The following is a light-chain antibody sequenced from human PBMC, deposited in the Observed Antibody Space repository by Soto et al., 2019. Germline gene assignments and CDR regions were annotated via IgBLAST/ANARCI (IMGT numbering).Light chain of an antibody. V-gene: IGKV4-1*01. J-gene: IGKJ3*01. Sequence: DIVMTQSPDSLAVSLGERATINCKSSQSVLYSSNNKNYLAWFQQRPGQPPKLLIYWASTRKSGVPDRFSGSGSDTDFTLTISSLQAEDVAVYYCQQYYSTPFTFGPGTKVEIK. CDR3: QQYYSTPFT. CDR2: WAS. CDR1: QSVLYSSNNKNY.